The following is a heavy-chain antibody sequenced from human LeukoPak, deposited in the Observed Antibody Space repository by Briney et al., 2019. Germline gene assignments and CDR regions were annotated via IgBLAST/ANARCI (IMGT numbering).Heavy chain of an antibody. Sequence: ASVKVSCKASGGPFTSYAISWVRQAPGQGLEWMGGIIPMFGTPNYAQQFKGRITFTADKPTNTVYMELSSLRPEDTGVYYCARDPLLTGYVPSGGYYGMDVWGRGTTVTVAS. V-gene: IGHV1-69*06. D-gene: IGHD3-9*01. CDR1: GGPFTSYA. J-gene: IGHJ6*04. CDR2: IIPMFGTP. CDR3: ARDPLLTGYVPSGGYYGMDV.